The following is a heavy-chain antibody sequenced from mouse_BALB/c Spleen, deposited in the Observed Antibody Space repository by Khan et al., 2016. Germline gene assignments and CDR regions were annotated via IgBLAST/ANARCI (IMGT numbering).Heavy chain of an antibody. CDR1: GFNIKNTY. V-gene: IGHV14-3*02. CDR2: IDPANVNT. Sequence: IQLGQSGAELVKPGASVKLSCTASGFNIKNTYMHWVKQRPEQGLEWIGRIDPANVNTKYDTTFQGKATITADTSSNPAYLQLSSLKSEDTAVYDCSREGYFADWGEGTTVTVSS. J-gene: IGHJ1*01. CDR3: SREGYFAD.